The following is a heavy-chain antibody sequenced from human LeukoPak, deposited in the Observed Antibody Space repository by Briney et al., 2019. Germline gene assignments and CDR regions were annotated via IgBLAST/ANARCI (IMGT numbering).Heavy chain of an antibody. D-gene: IGHD3-22*01. CDR3: ARGGDYYDSAGAFDV. V-gene: IGHV3-74*01. CDR2: INSDGSST. CDR1: GFTFSSYW. Sequence: GGSLRLSCAASGFTFSSYWLHWVRQAPGKGLVWVSRINSDGSSTSYADSVRGRFTISRDNAKNTLYLQMNSLRAEDTAVYYCARGGDYYDSAGAFDVWGQGTMVTVSS. J-gene: IGHJ3*01.